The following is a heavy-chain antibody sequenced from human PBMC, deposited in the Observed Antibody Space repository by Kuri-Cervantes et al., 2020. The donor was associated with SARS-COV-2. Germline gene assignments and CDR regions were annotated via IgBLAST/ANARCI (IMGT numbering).Heavy chain of an antibody. CDR1: GYTFTSYG. CDR2: ISAYNGNT. Sequence: ASVKVSCKASGYTFTSYGISWVRQAPGQGLEWMGWISAYNGNTSYAQKFQGRVTMTRDTSTSTVYMELSSLRSEDTAVYYCARDPNVSAFDIWGQGKMVTVSS. CDR3: ARDPNVSAFDI. J-gene: IGHJ3*02. D-gene: IGHD2-8*01. V-gene: IGHV1-18*01.